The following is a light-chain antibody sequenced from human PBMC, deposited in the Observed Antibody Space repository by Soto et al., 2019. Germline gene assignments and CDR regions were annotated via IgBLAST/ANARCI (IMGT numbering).Light chain of an antibody. CDR1: QSVSSY. Sequence: EIVLTQSPATLSLSPGERATLSCRASQSVSSYLAWYQQKPGQPLRLLIYDASNRATGIPARFSGSGSGTDFTLTISSLEPEDFAVYYCQQRSNWQVTFGQGTRLEI. CDR2: DAS. V-gene: IGKV3-11*01. CDR3: QQRSNWQVT. J-gene: IGKJ5*01.